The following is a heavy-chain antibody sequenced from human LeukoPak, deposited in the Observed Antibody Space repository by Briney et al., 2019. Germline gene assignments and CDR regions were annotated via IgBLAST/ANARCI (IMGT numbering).Heavy chain of an antibody. J-gene: IGHJ5*02. CDR1: GFTFSIYA. D-gene: IGHD2-2*01. V-gene: IGHV4-34*01. Sequence: GSLRLSCAASGFTFSIYAMTWVRQPPGKGLEWIGEINARGDTNFNPSLKSRVTISVDTSKSQFSLRLTSMIAADTAVYYCARGQVPAARGYNWFDPWGQGTLVTVSS. CDR3: ARGQVPAARGYNWFDP. CDR2: INARGDT.